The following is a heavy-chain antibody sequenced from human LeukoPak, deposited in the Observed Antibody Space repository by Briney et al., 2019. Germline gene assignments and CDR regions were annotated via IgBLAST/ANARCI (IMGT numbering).Heavy chain of an antibody. D-gene: IGHD5-18*01. CDR3: ARGPLRGYSYGHGYFDY. CDR1: GFTVSSNY. J-gene: IGHJ4*02. CDR2: IYSGGST. V-gene: IGHV3-53*01. Sequence: PGGSLRLSCAASGFTVSSNYMSWVRQAPGKGLEWVSVIYSGGSTYYADSVKGRFTISRDNSKNTLYLQMNSLRAEDTAVYYCARGPLRGYSYGHGYFDYWGQGTLVTVSS.